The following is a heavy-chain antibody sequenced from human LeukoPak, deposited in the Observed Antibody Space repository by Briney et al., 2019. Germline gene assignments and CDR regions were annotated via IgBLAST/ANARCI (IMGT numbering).Heavy chain of an antibody. Sequence: GASVTVSFTSSVYTFTIIYIHWVRQAPGQGLEWMAWINPQRGPTNYAQKFRGRVTMTRDVSISTAYMEVTSLTFDDTAVYYCARGGDDSGLYFAYWGQGTLVTVSS. V-gene: IGHV1-2*02. D-gene: IGHD3-22*01. CDR3: ARGGDDSGLYFAY. J-gene: IGHJ4*02. CDR1: VYTFTIIY. CDR2: INPQRGPT.